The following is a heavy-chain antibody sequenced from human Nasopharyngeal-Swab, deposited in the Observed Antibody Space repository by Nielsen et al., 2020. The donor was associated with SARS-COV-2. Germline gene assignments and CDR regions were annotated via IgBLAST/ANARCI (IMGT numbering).Heavy chain of an antibody. D-gene: IGHD2/OR15-2a*01. J-gene: IGHJ4*02. Sequence: WIRQPPGKGLEWIGEINHSGSTNYNPSLKSRVTISAYTSKNQVALKLSSVTAADTAVYYCAINRRRPLIDYWGQGTLVTVSS. CDR3: AINRRRPLIDY. V-gene: IGHV4-34*01. CDR2: INHSGST.